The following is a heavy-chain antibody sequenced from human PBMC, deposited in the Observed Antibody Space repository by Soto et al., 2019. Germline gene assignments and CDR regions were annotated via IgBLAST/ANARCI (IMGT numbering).Heavy chain of an antibody. CDR1: GFTFSSYS. J-gene: IGHJ4*02. CDR2: ISSSSSTI. Sequence: EVQLVESGGGLVQPGGSLRLSCAASGFTFSSYSMNWVRQAPGKGLEWVSYISSSSSTIYYADSVKGRFTISRDNAENSLYLQMNSLSDEDSAVYYCARDGGYSYGPNDSWGQGHLVTVYS. CDR3: ARDGGYSYGPNDS. V-gene: IGHV3-48*02. D-gene: IGHD5-18*01.